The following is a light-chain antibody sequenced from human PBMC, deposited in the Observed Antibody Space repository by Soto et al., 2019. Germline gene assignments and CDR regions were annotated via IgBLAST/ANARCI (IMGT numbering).Light chain of an antibody. V-gene: IGKV1-6*02. CDR3: LRDYTDPWT. CDR2: AAS. CDR1: QDIGND. Sequence: IQMTQSPSSLSASVRDRVTITCRASQDIGNDLDWYQQKPGNAPNLLIYAASSLRSGVPSRFSGSGSGTDFTLTINSQQAEDSASYFCLRDYTDPWTFGQGTKVEIK. J-gene: IGKJ1*01.